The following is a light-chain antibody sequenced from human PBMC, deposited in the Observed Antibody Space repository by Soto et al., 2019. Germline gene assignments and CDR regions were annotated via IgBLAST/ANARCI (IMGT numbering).Light chain of an antibody. CDR2: GPS. CDR3: QQYGTSEII. V-gene: IGKV3-20*01. Sequence: VLTQSPGTLSLSPGERATLSCRASQSVSSSYIAWYQQKPGQAPRLLIYGPSSRASGIPDRFSGSGSGTDFTLTISRLETEDFAVFYCQQYGTSEIIFGQGTRLEIK. J-gene: IGKJ5*01. CDR1: QSVSSSY.